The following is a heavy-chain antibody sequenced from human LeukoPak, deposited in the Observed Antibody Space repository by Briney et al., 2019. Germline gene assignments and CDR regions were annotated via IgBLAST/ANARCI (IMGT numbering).Heavy chain of an antibody. Sequence: GGSLRLSCAASGFTFSTYAMSWVRQAPGKGLEWVLSISGSGGSTFYADSVKGRFTISRDNSKNTLYLQMNSLRAEDTAVYYCAKRITVVARDAFDFWGQGTMVTVSA. D-gene: IGHD1-14*01. J-gene: IGHJ3*01. CDR1: GFTFSTYA. V-gene: IGHV3-23*01. CDR2: ISGSGGST. CDR3: AKRITVVARDAFDF.